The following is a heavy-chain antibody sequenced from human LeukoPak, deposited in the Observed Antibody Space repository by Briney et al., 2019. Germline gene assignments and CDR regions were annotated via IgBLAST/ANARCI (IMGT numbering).Heavy chain of an antibody. J-gene: IGHJ4*02. V-gene: IGHV4-4*02. CDR3: ARARDFYDTSGYSLNYFDY. Sequence: SGTLSLTCAVSGDSISSINWWSWVRQPPGKGLEWIGEIYHSGSTNYNPSLKSRVTISVDKSKNHFSLKLSSVAAADTAVYYCARARDFYDTSGYSLNYFDYWGQGTLVTVSS. D-gene: IGHD3-22*01. CDR2: IYHSGST. CDR1: GDSISSINW.